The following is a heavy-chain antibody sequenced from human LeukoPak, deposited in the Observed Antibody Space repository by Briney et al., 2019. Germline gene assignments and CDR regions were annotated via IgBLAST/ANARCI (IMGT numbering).Heavy chain of an antibody. CDR1: GGSISSSSYY. CDR3: ARSDLEYCSGGSCYGPAFDI. D-gene: IGHD2-15*01. CDR2: IYYSGST. V-gene: IGHV4-39*07. J-gene: IGHJ3*02. Sequence: SETLSLTCTVSGGSISSSSYYWGWIRQPPGKGLEWIGSIYYSGSTYYNPSLKSRVTISVDTSKNQFSLKLSSVTAADTAVYYCARSDLEYCSGGSCYGPAFDIWGQGTMVTVSS.